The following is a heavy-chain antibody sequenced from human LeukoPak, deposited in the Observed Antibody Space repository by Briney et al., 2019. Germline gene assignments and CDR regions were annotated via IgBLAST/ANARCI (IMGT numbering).Heavy chain of an antibody. Sequence: GGSLRLSCVASGFSFSYHGTNWVRLAPGKGLEWVSGVSPPGGGTYYADSVKGRFTISRDDSRNTLSLQMNSLRVEDTAVYYCARDLAWGAFDYWGQGILVAVSS. CDR1: GFSFSYHG. J-gene: IGHJ4*02. V-gene: IGHV3-23*01. D-gene: IGHD7-27*01. CDR3: ARDLAWGAFDY. CDR2: VSPPGGGT.